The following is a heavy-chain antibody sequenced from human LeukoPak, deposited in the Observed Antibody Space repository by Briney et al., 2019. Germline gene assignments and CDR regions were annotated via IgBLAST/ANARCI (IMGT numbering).Heavy chain of an antibody. Sequence: SETLSLTCTVSGGSISSYYWSWIRQPPGKGLEWIGYIYYSGSTNYNPSLKSRVTIPVDTSKNQFSLKLSSVTAADTAVYYCAREKWTFDYWGQGTLVTVSS. V-gene: IGHV4-59*01. D-gene: IGHD1-26*01. CDR1: GGSISSYY. CDR2: IYYSGST. J-gene: IGHJ4*02. CDR3: AREKWTFDY.